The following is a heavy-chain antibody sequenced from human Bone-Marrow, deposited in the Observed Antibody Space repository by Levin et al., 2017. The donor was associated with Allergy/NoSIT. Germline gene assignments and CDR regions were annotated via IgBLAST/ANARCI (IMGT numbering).Heavy chain of an antibody. V-gene: IGHV3-21*01. CDR2: ISSSSSYI. D-gene: IGHD3-16*01. J-gene: IGHJ6*02. Sequence: GGSLRLSCAASGFTFSSYSMNWVRQAPGKGLEWVSSISSSSSYIYYADSVKGRFTISRDNAKNSLYLQMNSLRAEDTAVYYCTRDRSQGGGIDYYYYGMDVWGQGTTVTVSS. CDR1: GFTFSSYS. CDR3: TRDRSQGGGIDYYYYGMDV.